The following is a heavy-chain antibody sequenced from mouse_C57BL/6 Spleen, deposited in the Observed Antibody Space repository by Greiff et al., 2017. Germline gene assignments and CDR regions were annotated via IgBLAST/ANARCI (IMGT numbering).Heavy chain of an antibody. J-gene: IGHJ4*01. CDR2: ISYDGSN. D-gene: IGHD1-1*01. CDR1: GYSITRGYY. V-gene: IGHV3-6*01. Sequence: DVKLQESGPGLVKPSQSLSLTCSVTGYSITRGYYWNWIRQFPGNKLEWMGYISYDGSNNYNPSLKNRISITRYTSKNQFFLKLNSVTTEDTATYYCARDDGSSYDYYAMDYWGQGTSVTVSS. CDR3: ARDDGSSYDYYAMDY.